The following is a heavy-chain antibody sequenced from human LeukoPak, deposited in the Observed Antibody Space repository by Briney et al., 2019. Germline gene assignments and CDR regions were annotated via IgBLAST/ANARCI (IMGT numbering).Heavy chain of an antibody. J-gene: IGHJ4*02. V-gene: IGHV1-69*13. CDR2: TIPIFGTA. Sequence: SEKVSCKASGGSYSSYAIGWVRQATGQGLEWMGGTIPIFGTANYAQKFQGRVTITADESTSTAYMELSGLRSEDTAVYYCARAIYGSASFFDYWGQGTLVTVSS. CDR3: ARAIYGSASFFDY. CDR1: GGSYSSYA. D-gene: IGHD3-10*01.